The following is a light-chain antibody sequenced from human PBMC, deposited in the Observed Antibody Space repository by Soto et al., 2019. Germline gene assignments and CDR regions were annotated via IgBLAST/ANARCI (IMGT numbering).Light chain of an antibody. V-gene: IGLV1-40*01. CDR2: GNT. J-gene: IGLJ2*01. CDR1: SSNIGTGYD. Sequence: QSVLTQPPSVSGAPGQRVTISCTGSSSNIGTGYDVHWYQQVPGSAPKVLIYGNTNRPSGVPDRFSGSKSGTSAFLAITGLQADDEADYYCQSYDSTLLGVFGGGTKLTVL. CDR3: QSYDSTLLGV.